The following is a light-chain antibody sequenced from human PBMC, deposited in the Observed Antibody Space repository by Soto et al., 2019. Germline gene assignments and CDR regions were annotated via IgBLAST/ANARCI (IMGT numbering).Light chain of an antibody. J-gene: IGKJ1*01. CDR3: QQYGSSGT. V-gene: IGKV3-15*01. CDR1: QIISSN. Sequence: EILMTQSPPTLSVSPGETATLSCRSSQIISSNLAWFQQKPGQAPRLLIYGVFTRATGISARFSGSGSGTEFTLTISSLQSEDFAVYYCQQYGSSGTFGQGTKVEIK. CDR2: GVF.